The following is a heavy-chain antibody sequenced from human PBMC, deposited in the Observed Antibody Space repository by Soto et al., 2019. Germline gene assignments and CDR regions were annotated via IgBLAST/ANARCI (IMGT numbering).Heavy chain of an antibody. CDR1: GYRLPSYW. CDR2: IDPSDSYT. V-gene: IGHV5-10-1*01. J-gene: IGHJ6*02. Sequence: EPLKISRKGPGYRLPSYWISPVRQMPGQGREWLGRIDPSDSYTNYSPSFQGHVTISADKSISTAYLQWSRLKASDTAMYYCATASSPLTKYYYYGMDVWGQGTTVTVSS. CDR3: ATASSPLTKYYYYGMDV.